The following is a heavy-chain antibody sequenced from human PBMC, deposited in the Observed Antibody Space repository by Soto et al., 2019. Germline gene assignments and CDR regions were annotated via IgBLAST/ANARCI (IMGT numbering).Heavy chain of an antibody. J-gene: IGHJ4*02. CDR1: GDSMSKYY. D-gene: IGHD6-25*01. V-gene: IGHV4-4*07. CDR3: ARRGGAASSFAF. Sequence: QVQLQESGPGLVKPSETLSLTCNVSGDSMSKYYWSWVRQPAGKGLEWIGRIWTSGSTNYNPSLKMRFPVSKDTPNKYFSWPLKSVPAGEWAVYFWARRGGAASSFAFWAKGALVTFSS. CDR2: IWTSGST.